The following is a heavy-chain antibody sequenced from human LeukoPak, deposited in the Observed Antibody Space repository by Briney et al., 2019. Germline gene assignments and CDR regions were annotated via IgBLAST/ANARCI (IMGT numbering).Heavy chain of an antibody. V-gene: IGHV1-18*01. CDR2: ISAYNGNT. CDR1: GYTFTSYG. J-gene: IGHJ4*02. Sequence: ASVKVSCKASGYTFTSYGISWVRQAPGQGLEWMGWISAYNGNTNYAQKLQGRVTMTTDTSTSTAYMELRSLRSDDTAVYYCARAGSVLRYFDWYDYWGQGTLVTVSS. CDR3: ARAGSVLRYFDWYDY. D-gene: IGHD3-9*01.